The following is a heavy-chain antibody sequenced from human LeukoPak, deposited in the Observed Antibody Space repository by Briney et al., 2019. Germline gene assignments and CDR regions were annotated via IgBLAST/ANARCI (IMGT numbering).Heavy chain of an antibody. D-gene: IGHD2-21*02. Sequence: SVKVSCKASGGTFSSYAISWVRQAPGQGLEWMGGIIPIFGTANYAQKFQGRVTITTDESTSTAYMELSSLRSEDTAVYYCAQFCGGDCYPPHDAFDIWGQGTLVTVSS. CDR1: GGTFSSYA. CDR2: IIPIFGTA. J-gene: IGHJ3*02. CDR3: AQFCGGDCYPPHDAFDI. V-gene: IGHV1-69*05.